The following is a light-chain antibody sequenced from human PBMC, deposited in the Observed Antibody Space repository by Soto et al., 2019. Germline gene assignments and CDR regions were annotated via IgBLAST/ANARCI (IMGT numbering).Light chain of an antibody. CDR2: AAS. CDR3: QQSYSTLT. CDR1: QSIRTY. J-gene: IGKJ3*01. Sequence: DIQMTQSPSSLAASVGDRVTITCRASQSIRTYLNWYQQKPGEAPKLLIYAASGLQSGVPSRFSGSGSGTDFTLTISSLQPEDFATYYCQQSYSTLTFGPGTKVDIK. V-gene: IGKV1-39*01.